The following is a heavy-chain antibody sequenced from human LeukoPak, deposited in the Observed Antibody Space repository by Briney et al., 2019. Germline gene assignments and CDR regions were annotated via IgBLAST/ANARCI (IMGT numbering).Heavy chain of an antibody. Sequence: SQTLSLTCTVSGGSISSGGYYWSWIRQHPGKGLEWIGYIYYSGSTYYNPSLKSRVTISVDTSKNQFSLKLSSVTAADTAVYYCARAQNRMTWNYRIFNWFDPWGQGTLVTVSS. CDR2: IYYSGST. CDR3: ARAQNRMTWNYRIFNWFDP. J-gene: IGHJ5*02. CDR1: GGSISSGGYY. D-gene: IGHD1-7*01. V-gene: IGHV4-31*03.